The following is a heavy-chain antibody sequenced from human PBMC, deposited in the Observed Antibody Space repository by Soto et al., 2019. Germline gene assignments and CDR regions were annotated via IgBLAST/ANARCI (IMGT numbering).Heavy chain of an antibody. CDR1: GYSFTSYW. CDR2: IDPSDSYT. CDR3: TRRPFASRSYYNVGFVY. J-gene: IGHJ4*02. V-gene: IGHV5-10-1*01. D-gene: IGHD3-10*01. Sequence: PGEPLKISCKGSGYSFTSYWIGWVRQMPGKGLEWMGRIDPSDSYTNYSPSFQGHVTIAADKSISTAYLQWSSLKASDTAMYYCTRRPFASRSYYNVGFVYWGQGALVTVSS.